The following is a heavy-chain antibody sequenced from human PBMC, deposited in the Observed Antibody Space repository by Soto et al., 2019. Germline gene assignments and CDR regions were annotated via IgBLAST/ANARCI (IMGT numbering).Heavy chain of an antibody. J-gene: IGHJ1*01. CDR3: EAPQWASVKVSCKASGYTFTSYYMH. V-gene: IGHV1-18*01. CDR2: ISAYNGNT. CDR1: GYTFTSYG. D-gene: IGHD2-2*02. Sequence: ASVKVSCKASGYTFTSYGISWVRQAPGQGLEWMGWISAYNGNTNYAQKLQGGVTMTTDTSTSTAYMELLKVPPEALQETFTEAPQWASVKVSCKASGYTFTSYYMHW.